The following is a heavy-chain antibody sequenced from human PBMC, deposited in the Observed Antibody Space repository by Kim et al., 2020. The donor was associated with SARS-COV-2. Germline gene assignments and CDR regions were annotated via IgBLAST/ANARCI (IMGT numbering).Heavy chain of an antibody. CDR2: INHSGST. CDR3: ARGIKRGVVVAATVWFDP. J-gene: IGHJ5*02. D-gene: IGHD2-15*01. Sequence: SETLSLTCAVYGGSFSGYYWSWIRQPPGKGLEWIGEINHSGSTNYNPSLKSRVTISVDTSKNQFSLKLSSVTAADTAVYYCARGIKRGVVVAATVWFDPWGQGTLVTVSS. V-gene: IGHV4-34*01. CDR1: GGSFSGYY.